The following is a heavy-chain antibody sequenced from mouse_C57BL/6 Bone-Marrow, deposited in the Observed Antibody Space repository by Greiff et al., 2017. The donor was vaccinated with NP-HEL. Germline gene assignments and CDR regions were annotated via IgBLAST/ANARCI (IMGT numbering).Heavy chain of an antibody. J-gene: IGHJ1*03. CDR2: IDPETGGT. CDR1: GYTFTDYE. CDR3: TRPSTVVARDLYFDV. V-gene: IGHV1-15*01. Sequence: QVQLKESGAELVRPGASVTLSCKASGYTFTDYEMHWVKQTPVHGLEWIGAIDPETGGTAYNQKFKGKAILTADKSSSTAYMELRSLTSEDSAVYYCTRPSTVVARDLYFDVWGTGTTVTVSS. D-gene: IGHD1-1*01.